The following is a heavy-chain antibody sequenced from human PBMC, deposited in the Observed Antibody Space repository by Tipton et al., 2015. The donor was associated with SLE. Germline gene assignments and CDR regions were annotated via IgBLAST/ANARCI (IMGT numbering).Heavy chain of an antibody. V-gene: IGHV4-59*11. CDR2: IYYSGNT. Sequence: TLSLTCTVSGGSISNHYWGWIRQPPGMGLEWIGYIYYSGNTNYNPSLKSRVTMSIDSPRKQFSLKVRSVTAADTAVYFCARGGVGGYDYFDHWGQGTLVTVSS. J-gene: IGHJ4*02. CDR3: ARGGVGGYDYFDH. CDR1: GGSISNHY. D-gene: IGHD5-12*01.